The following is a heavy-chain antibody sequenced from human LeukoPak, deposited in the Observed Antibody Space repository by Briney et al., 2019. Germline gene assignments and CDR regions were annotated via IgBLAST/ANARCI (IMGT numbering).Heavy chain of an antibody. J-gene: IGHJ6*03. CDR1: GGSIISNY. D-gene: IGHD3-22*01. V-gene: IGHV4-4*07. Sequence: SETLSLTCTVSGGSIISNYWSWIRQSAGTGLEWIGRIYGSGITDYNPSLKSRVTMSLDTSRKQFSLRLTSVTAADTAVYYCARLKFYDSSGYSPGYYMDVWGKGTTVSVFS. CDR3: ARLKFYDSSGYSPGYYMDV. CDR2: IYGSGIT.